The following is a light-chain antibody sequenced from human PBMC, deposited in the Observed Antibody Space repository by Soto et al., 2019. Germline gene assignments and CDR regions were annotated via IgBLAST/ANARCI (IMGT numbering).Light chain of an antibody. V-gene: IGLV7-46*01. CDR2: DTT. Sequence: QAVVTQEPSLTVSPGGTVTLTCGSSTRAVTNGHYPYWFQQKPGQAPRTLIYDTTNRHSWTPARFSGSLLGGKAALTLSGAQPEDEAEYYCLLSYNGPYVFXTGTNVTVL. CDR3: LLSYNGPYV. J-gene: IGLJ1*01. CDR1: TRAVTNGHY.